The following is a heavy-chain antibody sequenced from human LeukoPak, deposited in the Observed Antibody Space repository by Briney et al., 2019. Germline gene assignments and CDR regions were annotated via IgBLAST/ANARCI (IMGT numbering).Heavy chain of an antibody. D-gene: IGHD3-10*01. J-gene: IGHJ5*02. Sequence: SETLSLTCAVYGGSFSGYYWSWIRQPPGKGLEWIGEINHSGSTNYNPSLKSRVTISVDTSKNQFSLKLSSVTAADTAVYYCARSVVDTSYYYGSGSYFGWFDPWGQGTLVTVSS. CDR3: ARSVVDTSYYYGSGSYFGWFDP. CDR1: GGSFSGYY. CDR2: INHSGST. V-gene: IGHV4-34*01.